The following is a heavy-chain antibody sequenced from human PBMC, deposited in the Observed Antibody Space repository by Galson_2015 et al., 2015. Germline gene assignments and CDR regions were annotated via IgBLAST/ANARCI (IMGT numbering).Heavy chain of an antibody. J-gene: IGHJ6*04. CDR1: GFTFSSYE. V-gene: IGHV3-48*03. CDR3: AREGKSVATPLDV. Sequence: SLRLSCAASGFTFSSYEMHRVRQAPGKGLEWVSYISGSGTTIYYADSVKGRFTISRDNAKNSLYLQMNSLRAEDTAVYYCAREGKSVATPLDVWGIGTTVTVSS. D-gene: IGHD2-15*01. CDR2: ISGSGTTI.